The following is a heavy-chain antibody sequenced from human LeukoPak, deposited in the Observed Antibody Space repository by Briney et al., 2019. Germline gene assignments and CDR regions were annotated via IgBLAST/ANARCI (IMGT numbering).Heavy chain of an antibody. V-gene: IGHV1-2*02. D-gene: IGHD3-10*01. CDR2: INPYSGDT. CDR3: ARALSGTLGFDY. CDR1: GYTFTSYY. J-gene: IGHJ4*02. Sequence: GASVKVSCKASGYTFTSYYMHWVRQAPGQGLEWMGWINPYSGDTNYTQKFQDRVTMTRDTSITTAYMELSRLTSDDTAVYYCARALSGTLGFDYWGQGTLVTVSS.